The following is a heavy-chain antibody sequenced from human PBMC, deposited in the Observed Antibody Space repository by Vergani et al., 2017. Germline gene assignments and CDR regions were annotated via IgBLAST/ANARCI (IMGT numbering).Heavy chain of an antibody. CDR1: GGSFTSYH. D-gene: IGHD4-11*01. CDR3: ARVSTETNCHLYYYYYMDV. J-gene: IGHJ6*03. CDR2: IDHTGRP. Sequence: QVQLQQWGGGLLKPSETLSLTCVVNGGSFTSYHWTWIRQSPGEGLEWVGDIDHTGRPDYNPSLKSRLTMSVDKSRNQFSLTLNSVTATDTAIYFCARVSTETNCHLYYYYYMDVWGQGTAVAVS. V-gene: IGHV4-34*01.